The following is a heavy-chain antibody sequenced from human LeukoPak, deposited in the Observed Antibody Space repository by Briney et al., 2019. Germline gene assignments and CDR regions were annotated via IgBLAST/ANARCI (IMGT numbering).Heavy chain of an antibody. CDR2: ISGSGGAT. CDR3: AKEARIVTSGGEFDF. J-gene: IGHJ4*02. Sequence: GGSLRLSCAASGFTFSNYAMSWVRRAPGKGLEWVSAISGSGGATYYADYVKGRFTISRDNPKNTLSLQMNSLRAEDAAVYYCAKEARIVTSGGEFDFWGQGTLVTVSS. V-gene: IGHV3-23*01. D-gene: IGHD2-21*01. CDR1: GFTFSNYA.